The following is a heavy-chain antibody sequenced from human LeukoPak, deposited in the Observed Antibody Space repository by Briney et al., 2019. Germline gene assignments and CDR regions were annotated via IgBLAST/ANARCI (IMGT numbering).Heavy chain of an antibody. CDR1: GYTFTGYY. CDR3: ARGQATVTTGNDY. J-gene: IGHJ4*02. D-gene: IGHD4-17*01. V-gene: IGHV1-2*02. Sequence: ASVKVSCKASGYTFTGYYLLWVRQAPGQGLEWMGWINPNTGGTNYAQNFQGRVTMTRDTSISTAYMELSSLRSEDTAVYYCARGQATVTTGNDYWGQGTLVTVSS. CDR2: INPNTGGT.